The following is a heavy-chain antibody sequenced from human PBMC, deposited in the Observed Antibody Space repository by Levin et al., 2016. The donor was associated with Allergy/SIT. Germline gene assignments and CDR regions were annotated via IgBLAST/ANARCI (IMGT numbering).Heavy chain of an antibody. CDR3: ARSVIVVVITKPNYYYYGMGV. CDR1: GGSISSSNW. J-gene: IGHJ6*02. Sequence: SETLSLTCAVSGGSISSSNWWSWVRQPPGKGLEWIGEIYHSGSTNYNPSLKSRVTISVDKSKNQFSLKLSSVTAADTAVYYCARSVIVVVITKPNYYYYGMGVWGQGTTVTVSS. D-gene: IGHD3-22*01. CDR2: IYHSGST. V-gene: IGHV4-4*02.